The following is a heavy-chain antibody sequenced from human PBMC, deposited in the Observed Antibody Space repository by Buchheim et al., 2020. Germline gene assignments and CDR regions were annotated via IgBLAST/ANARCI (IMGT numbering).Heavy chain of an antibody. CDR2: LYNSGST. CDR3: ASGWNAIDY. V-gene: IGHV4-39*01. CDR1: GGSISSSSFY. J-gene: IGHJ4*02. Sequence: QLQLQESGPGLVKPSETLSLTCNVSGGSISSSSFYWGWMRQPPGKGLEWIGSLYNSGSTYYNSSLKSRVTISAQTSKNQFSLRLTSVTAADTAVYYCASGWNAIDYWGQGTL. D-gene: IGHD1-1*01.